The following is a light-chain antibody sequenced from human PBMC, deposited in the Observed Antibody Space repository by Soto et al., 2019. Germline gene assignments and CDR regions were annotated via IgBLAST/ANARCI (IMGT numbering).Light chain of an antibody. J-gene: IGKJ4*01. CDR1: QSVFYNSNNKHY. Sequence: DIVMTQSPDSLAVSLGERATINCKPSQSVFYNSNNKHYLAWYQHKPGHPPTLPIYWASTRESGFPDRFSGSGYWKDFTLTVSSLQPEYVAVDYCQQYYSTPLSFGGGTKVEIK. CDR3: QQYYSTPLS. CDR2: WAS. V-gene: IGKV4-1*01.